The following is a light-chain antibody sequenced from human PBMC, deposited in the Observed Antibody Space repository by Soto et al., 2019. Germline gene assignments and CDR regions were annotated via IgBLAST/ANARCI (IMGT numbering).Light chain of an antibody. CDR3: CSYAASYTLV. Sequence: QSALVQPRSVSGSPGQSVTISCSGTSSDVGGYNSVSWYQQFPGKAPKLMIYDVTKRPSGVPDRFSGSKSGNTASLTISGLQAEDEADYYCCSYAASYTLVFGGGTKLTVL. J-gene: IGLJ2*01. V-gene: IGLV2-11*01. CDR2: DVT. CDR1: SSDVGGYNS.